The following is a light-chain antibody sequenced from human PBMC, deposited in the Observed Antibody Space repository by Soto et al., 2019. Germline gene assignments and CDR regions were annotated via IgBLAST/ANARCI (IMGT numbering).Light chain of an antibody. V-gene: IGKV3-15*01. CDR3: QQYNNWPLF. Sequence: IVLTQSPGTLSLSPWERATLSCRASQSVSSNLAWYQQKPGQAPRLLIYGASTRATGIPARFSGSGSGTEFTLTISSLQSEDFAVYYCQQYNNWPLFFGGGTKVDIK. CDR2: GAS. J-gene: IGKJ4*01. CDR1: QSVSSN.